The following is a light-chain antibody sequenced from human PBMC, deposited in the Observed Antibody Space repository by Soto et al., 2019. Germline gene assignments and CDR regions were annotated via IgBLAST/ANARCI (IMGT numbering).Light chain of an antibody. CDR1: QSVSSH. CDR2: DAS. J-gene: IGKJ1*01. V-gene: IGKV3-11*01. Sequence: EIVLTQSPGTLSLSPGERATLSCRASQSVSSHLAWYQQKPAQAPRLLIYDASNRATGIPARFSGSGSGTDLTLTISSLEPEDFAVYHCVQRTTWPWTCGQGSKVEIK. CDR3: VQRTTWPWT.